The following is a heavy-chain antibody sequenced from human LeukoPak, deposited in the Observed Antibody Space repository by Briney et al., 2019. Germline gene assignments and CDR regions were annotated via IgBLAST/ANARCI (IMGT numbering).Heavy chain of an antibody. J-gene: IGHJ4*02. CDR1: GFTFSDYY. CDR2: ISSSGSYR. V-gene: IGHV3-11*05. D-gene: IGHD6-13*01. Sequence: GGSLRLSCDASGFTFSDYYMTWIRQAPGEGLEWVSHISSSGSYRNYADSVKDRFTISRDNAKNSLYLQMNSLRAEDTAVYYCARADSSSWFDYWGQGALVTVSS. CDR3: ARADSSSWFDY.